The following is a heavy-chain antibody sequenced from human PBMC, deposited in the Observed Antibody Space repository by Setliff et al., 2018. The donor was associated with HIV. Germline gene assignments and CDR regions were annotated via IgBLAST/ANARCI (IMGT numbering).Heavy chain of an antibody. J-gene: IGHJ4*02. CDR2: VYHSGKT. V-gene: IGHV4-38-2*02. CDR1: GQFISDGYY. Sequence: PSETLSLTCTVSGQFISDGYYWGWIRQPPGKGLEWIGSVYHSGKTYYNPSLKSRVTMSADTSKNQFSLSLSSMTPADTAVYYCAKPDGKYPFDHWGLGTLVTVSS. D-gene: IGHD2-2*01. CDR3: AKPDGKYPFDH.